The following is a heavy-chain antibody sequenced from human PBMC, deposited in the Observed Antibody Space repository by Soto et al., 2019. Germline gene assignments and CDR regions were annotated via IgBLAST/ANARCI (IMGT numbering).Heavy chain of an antibody. V-gene: IGHV3-30-3*01. CDR1: GFTFSSYA. CDR3: ARGDPLPYYYDSSGYSTQFDY. Sequence: PGGSLRLSCAASGFTFSSYAMHWVRQAPGKGLEWVAVISYDGSNKYYADSVKGRFTISRDNSKNTLYLQMNSLRAEDTAVYYCARGDPLPYYYDSSGYSTQFDYWGQG. J-gene: IGHJ4*02. CDR2: ISYDGSNK. D-gene: IGHD3-22*01.